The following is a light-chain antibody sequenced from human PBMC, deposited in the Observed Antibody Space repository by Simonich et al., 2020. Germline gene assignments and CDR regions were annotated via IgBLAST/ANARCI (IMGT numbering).Light chain of an antibody. CDR3: QQYYSTPFT. CDR2: GAS. J-gene: IGKJ3*01. Sequence: EIVMTQSPATLSVSPGERATPSCRASQSVSSNLAWYQQKPGQAPRLLIYGASTRATGIPARCSGSGSGTEFPLTISSLQSEDVAVYYCQQYYSTPFTFGPGTKVDIK. V-gene: IGKV3-15*01. CDR1: QSVSSN.